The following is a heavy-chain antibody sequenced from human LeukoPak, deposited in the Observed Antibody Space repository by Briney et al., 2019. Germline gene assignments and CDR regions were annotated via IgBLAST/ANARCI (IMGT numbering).Heavy chain of an antibody. CDR2: ISDSGGGT. V-gene: IGHV3-23*01. D-gene: IGHD3-10*01. CDR3: AKDSGPGSYYPTGDEY. CDR1: GFIFSNYA. Sequence: PGGSLGLSCAASGFIFSNYAMTWVRQAPEKGLKWVSSISDSGGGTHYEDSVKGRFTISRDNSKNTLYLQMNSLRAEDTAIYYCAKDSGPGSYYPTGDEYWGQGILVTVSS. J-gene: IGHJ4*02.